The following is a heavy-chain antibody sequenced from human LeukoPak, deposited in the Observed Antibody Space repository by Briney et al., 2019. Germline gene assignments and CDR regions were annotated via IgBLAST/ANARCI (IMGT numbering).Heavy chain of an antibody. CDR1: GFSFSSFD. D-gene: IGHD2-2*03. CDR3: ARSPSRQNWIASLYKWFDP. CDR2: INHRGDT. V-gene: IGHV4-34*01. J-gene: IGHJ5*02. Sequence: GSLRLSCAASGFSFSSFDMSWVRQPPGKGLEWIGEINHRGDTNYNPSLKSRVTISLDTSNNQFSVRLTSVTAADTAVYYCARSPSRQNWIASLYKWFDPWGQGTLVTVAS.